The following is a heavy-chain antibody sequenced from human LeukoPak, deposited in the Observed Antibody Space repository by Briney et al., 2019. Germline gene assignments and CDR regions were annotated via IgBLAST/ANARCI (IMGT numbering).Heavy chain of an antibody. V-gene: IGHV3-30*18. J-gene: IGHJ4*02. CDR2: ISYDGSNK. D-gene: IGHD4-17*01. CDR1: GFTFSSYG. CDR3: AKDVDYAYYFDY. Sequence: GGSLRLSCAASGFTFSSYGMHWVRQAPGKGLEWVAVISYDGSNKYYADSVKGRFTISRDNSKNTLYLQMNSLRAEDTAVYYCAKDVDYAYYFDYWGQGPLVTVSS.